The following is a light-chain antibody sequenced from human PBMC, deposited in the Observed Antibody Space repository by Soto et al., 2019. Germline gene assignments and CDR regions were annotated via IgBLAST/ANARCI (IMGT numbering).Light chain of an antibody. CDR1: SSDVGGYNY. Sequence: QSVLTQPPSASGSPGQSVTISCTGTSSDVGGYNYVSWYQQYPGRAPKLMIYEVTKRPSGVPDRFSGSKSGNTASLTVSGLQADEEADYYCSSYAASNNFYFVFGGGTKLTVL. V-gene: IGLV2-8*01. CDR3: SSYAASNNFYFV. CDR2: EVT. J-gene: IGLJ3*02.